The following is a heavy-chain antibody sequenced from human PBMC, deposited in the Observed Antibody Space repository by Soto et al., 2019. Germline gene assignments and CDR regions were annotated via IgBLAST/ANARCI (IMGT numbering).Heavy chain of an antibody. CDR3: ARHVGWFGESNWFDP. CDR1: GGSISSYY. V-gene: IGHV4-59*08. J-gene: IGHJ5*02. D-gene: IGHD3-10*01. Sequence: PSETLSLTCTVSGGSISSYYWSWIRQPPGKGLERIGYIYYSGSTNYNPSLKRRVTISVDTSKNQFSLKLSSVTAADTAVYYCARHVGWFGESNWFDPWGQGTLVTVSS. CDR2: IYYSGST.